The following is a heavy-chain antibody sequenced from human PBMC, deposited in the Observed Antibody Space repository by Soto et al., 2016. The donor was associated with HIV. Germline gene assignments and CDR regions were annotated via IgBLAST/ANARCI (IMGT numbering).Heavy chain of an antibody. J-gene: IGHJ6*03. CDR1: GGTFSSYA. CDR2: IIPIFGTA. CDR3: ARVSSGWENYYYYYYMDV. V-gene: IGHV1-69*12. D-gene: IGHD6-19*01. Sequence: QVQLVQSGAEVEKPGSSVKVSCKASGGTFSSYAISWVRQAPGQGLEWMGGIIPIFGTANYAQKFQGRVTITADESTSTAYMELSSLRSEDTAVYYCARVSSGWENYYYYYYMDVWGKGTTVTVSS.